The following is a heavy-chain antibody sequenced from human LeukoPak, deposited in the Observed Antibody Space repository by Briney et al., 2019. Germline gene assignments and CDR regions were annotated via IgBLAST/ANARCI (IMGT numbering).Heavy chain of an antibody. D-gene: IGHD3-22*01. J-gene: IGHJ4*02. CDR1: GGSISSYY. CDR2: IYYSGST. CDR3: ARSGYYYDSKSLDY. V-gene: IGHV4-59*12. Sequence: SETLSLTCTVSGGSISSYYWSWIRQPPGKGLEWIGYIYYSGSTNYNPSLKSRVTISVDTSKNQFSLKLSSVTAADTAVYYCARSGYYYDSKSLDYWGQGTLVTVSS.